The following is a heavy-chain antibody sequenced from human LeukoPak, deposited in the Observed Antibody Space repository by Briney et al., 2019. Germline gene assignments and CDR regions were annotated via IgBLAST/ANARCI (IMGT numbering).Heavy chain of an antibody. J-gene: IGHJ4*02. Sequence: ASVKVSSKVSGYTLTELSMHWVRQAPGKGLEWMGGFDPEDGETIYAQKFQGRVTMTEDTSTDTAYMELSSLRSEDTAVYYCATGDQTYYYGSVPFDYWGQGTLVTVSS. CDR1: GYTLTELS. D-gene: IGHD3-10*01. CDR3: ATGDQTYYYGSVPFDY. CDR2: FDPEDGET. V-gene: IGHV1-24*01.